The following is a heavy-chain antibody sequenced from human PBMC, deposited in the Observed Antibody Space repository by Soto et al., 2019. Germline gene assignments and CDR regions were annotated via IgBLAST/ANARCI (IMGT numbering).Heavy chain of an antibody. Sequence: GGSLRLSCAASGFTFSSYWMHWVRQTPGKGLVWVSRIDDTGSVTTYADSVKGRFTISRDNAKNTLYLQMNSLSAEDTAVYYCAKDAVYRDGLWLMDSWGQGTLVTVS. D-gene: IGHD2-21*01. CDR3: AKDAVYRDGLWLMDS. CDR1: GFTFSSYW. CDR2: IDDTGSVT. V-gene: IGHV3-74*01. J-gene: IGHJ5*02.